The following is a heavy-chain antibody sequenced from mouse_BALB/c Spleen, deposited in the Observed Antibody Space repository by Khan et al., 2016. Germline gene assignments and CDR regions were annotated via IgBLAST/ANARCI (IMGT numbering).Heavy chain of an antibody. Sequence: EVELVESGGGLVKPGGSLKLSCAASGFTFSSYAMSWVRQTPEKSLEWVASISSGGSSFYPDILKDRFTISRDNARNILYLQMSSLRSEDTAMYYCASKVYYFDYWGQGTTLTVSS. CDR3: ASKVYYFDY. V-gene: IGHV5-6-5*01. CDR1: GFTFSSYA. CDR2: ISSGGSS. J-gene: IGHJ2*01.